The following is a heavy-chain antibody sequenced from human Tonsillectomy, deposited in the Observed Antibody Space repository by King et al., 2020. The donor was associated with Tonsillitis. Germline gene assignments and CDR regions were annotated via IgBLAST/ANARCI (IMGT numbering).Heavy chain of an antibody. V-gene: IGHV1-18*01. CDR2: MSAYSGNA. CDR3: AHYHGSGSYYLAFDI. D-gene: IGHD3-10*01. J-gene: IGHJ3*02. Sequence: VQLVQSGGEVKKPGASVKVSCQASGYPFTTYGISWVRQAPGQGLEWMGWMSAYSGNADYAQRFQGRVTMGTDTSTSTAYMELRSLRSDDTAVYYCAHYHGSGSYYLAFDIWGQGTMVIVS. CDR1: GYPFTTYG.